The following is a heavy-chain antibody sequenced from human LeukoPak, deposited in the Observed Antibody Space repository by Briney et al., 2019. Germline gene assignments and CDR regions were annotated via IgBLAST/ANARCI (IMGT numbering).Heavy chain of an antibody. J-gene: IGHJ4*02. CDR3: ARGGSGSFFFDY. CDR1: GCSISSGDYY. CDR2: IYYSGST. V-gene: IGHV4-30-4*01. Sequence: PSQTLSLTCTVSGCSISSGDYYWSWIRQPPGKDLVWIVYIYYSGSTYYNPSLTSRVTISVDTSKNQFSLKLSDVTAAYTAVYYCARGGSGSFFFDYWGQGTLVTVSS. D-gene: IGHD3-10*01.